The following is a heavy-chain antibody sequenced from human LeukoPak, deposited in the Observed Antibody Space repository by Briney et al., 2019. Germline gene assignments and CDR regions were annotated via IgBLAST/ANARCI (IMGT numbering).Heavy chain of an antibody. J-gene: IGHJ4*02. CDR3: AKDLTMVRGVIIF. D-gene: IGHD3-10*01. V-gene: IGHV3-48*03. CDR1: GFTFSSYE. CDR2: ISSSGSTI. Sequence: GGSLRLSCAASGFTFSSYEMNWVRQAPGKGLEWVSYISSSGSTIYYADSVKGRFTISRDNAKNSLYLQMNSLRAEDTAVYYCAKDLTMVRGVIIFWGQGTLVTVSS.